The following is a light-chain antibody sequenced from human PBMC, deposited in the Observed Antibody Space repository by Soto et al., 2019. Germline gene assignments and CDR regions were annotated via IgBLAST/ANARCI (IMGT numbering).Light chain of an antibody. CDR1: QSVSSSY. V-gene: IGKV3-20*01. Sequence: EIVVTQSPGTLSLSPGERATLSCRASQSVSSSYLAWYQQKPGQAPRLLIYVASSRATGIPDRFSGSGSGTDFTLTISRLEPEEFAVYYCQQYGSSPLTFGGGTKVETK. CDR2: VAS. J-gene: IGKJ4*01. CDR3: QQYGSSPLT.